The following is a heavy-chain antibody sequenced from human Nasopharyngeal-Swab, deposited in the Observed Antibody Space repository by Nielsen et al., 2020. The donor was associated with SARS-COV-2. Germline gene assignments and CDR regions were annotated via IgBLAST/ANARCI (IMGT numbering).Heavy chain of an antibody. CDR3: ASEVGGSYRDFDY. CDR1: EFIFSSYT. J-gene: IGHJ4*02. V-gene: IGHV3-23*01. CDR2: ISGGGST. Sequence: GESLKISCVGSEFIFSSYTMHWVRQAPGKGLEWVSAISGGGSTFYAESVRGRFTVSRENFRKTLYLEMNSLRVEDTALYYCASEVGGSYRDFDYWGQGTLVTVSS. D-gene: IGHD3-16*02.